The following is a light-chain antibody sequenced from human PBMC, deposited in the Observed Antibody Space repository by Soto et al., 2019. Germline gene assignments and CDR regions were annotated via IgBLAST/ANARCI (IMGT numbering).Light chain of an antibody. J-gene: IGKJ1*01. CDR1: QIIRTN. CDR3: QQYQEGWE. Sequence: ETVMAQRRATKCVSLSGGGALFIRDSQIIRTNLAWYQQKPGQAPRLLIYGASTRATGVPARFSGSGSGTEFALTISGLQSEDSAVYYCQQYQEGWEFGQGTKVDIK. V-gene: IGKV3-15*01. CDR2: GAS.